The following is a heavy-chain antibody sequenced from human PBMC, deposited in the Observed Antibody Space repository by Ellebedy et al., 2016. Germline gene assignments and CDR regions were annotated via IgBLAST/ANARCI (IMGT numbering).Heavy chain of an antibody. J-gene: IGHJ3*01. CDR3: ARDYCCDDAFDL. CDR1: GFTVSTNY. CDR2: IYSGDST. D-gene: IGHD2-15*01. Sequence: GESLKISCAASGFTVSTNYMTWVRQAPGKGLEWVSVIYSGDSTWYADSVKGRFTISRDTSLNTLYLQMNNLRPEDTAVYYCARDYCCDDAFDLWGQGTQVTVSS. V-gene: IGHV3-53*01.